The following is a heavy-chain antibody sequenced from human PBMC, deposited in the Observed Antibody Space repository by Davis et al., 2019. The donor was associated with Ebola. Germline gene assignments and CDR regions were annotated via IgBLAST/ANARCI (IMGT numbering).Heavy chain of an antibody. CDR1: GYTFTSYW. CDR2: IYPGDSDT. D-gene: IGHD6-19*01. Sequence: KVSCKGLGYTFTSYWIGWVRQMPGKGLEWMGIIYPGDSDTRYSPSFQGQVTISADKSISTAYLQWSSLKASDTAMYYCARQAVAGTYYYYGMDVWGQGTTVTVSS. V-gene: IGHV5-51*01. CDR3: ARQAVAGTYYYYGMDV. J-gene: IGHJ6*02.